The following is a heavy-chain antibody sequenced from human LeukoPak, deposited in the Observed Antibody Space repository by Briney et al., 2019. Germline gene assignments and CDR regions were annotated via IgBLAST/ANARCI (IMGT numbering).Heavy chain of an antibody. CDR2: IKQDGSEK. CDR1: GFTFSSYW. Sequence: TGGSLRLSCAASGFTFSSYWMSWVRQAPGKGLEWVANIKQDGSEKYYVDSVKGRFTISRDNSKNTLYLQMNSLRAEDTAVYYCARARDEYDFWSDSYGMDVWGQGTTVTVSS. J-gene: IGHJ6*02. CDR3: ARARDEYDFWSDSYGMDV. V-gene: IGHV3-7*01. D-gene: IGHD3-3*01.